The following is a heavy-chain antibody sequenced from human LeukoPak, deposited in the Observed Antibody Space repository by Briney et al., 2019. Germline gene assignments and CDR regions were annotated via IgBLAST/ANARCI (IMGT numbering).Heavy chain of an antibody. J-gene: IGHJ5*02. Sequence: PSETLSLTCTVSGGSISSYYWSWIRQPPGKGLEWIGYIYYSGSTNYNPSLKSRVTISVDTSKNQFSLKLSSVTAADTAVYYCARGYYDSSGYYVRSNWFDPWGQGTLVSVS. CDR2: IYYSGST. CDR3: ARGYYDSSGYYVRSNWFDP. D-gene: IGHD3-22*01. V-gene: IGHV4-59*01. CDR1: GGSISSYY.